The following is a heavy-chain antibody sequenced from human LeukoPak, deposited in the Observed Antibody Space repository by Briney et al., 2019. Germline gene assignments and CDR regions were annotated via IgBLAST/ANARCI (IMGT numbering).Heavy chain of an antibody. CDR3: SRHFGSYYYDSSGYYFVYYYYMDV. V-gene: IGHV5-51*01. CDR2: IYPGDSDT. CDR1: GYNFTIYW. Sequence: GESMKISCKGSGYNFTIYWIGWVRQMPGKGLEWMGIIYPGDSDTRYSPSFQVQVTISADKSISTAYLQWSSLKASATAMYYCSRHFGSYYYDSSGYYFVYYYYMDVWGKGTTVTVSS. D-gene: IGHD3-22*01. J-gene: IGHJ6*03.